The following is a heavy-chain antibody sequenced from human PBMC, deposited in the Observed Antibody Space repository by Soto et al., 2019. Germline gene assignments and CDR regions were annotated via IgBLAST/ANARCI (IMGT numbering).Heavy chain of an antibody. Sequence: GASVKVSCKASGYTFTSYGISWVRQAPGQGLEWMGWISAYTGNTNYAQKLQGRVTMTTDTSTSTAYMELRSLRSDDTAVYYCARGPIVLMVYANRGGMDVWGQGTTVTVSS. CDR3: ARGPIVLMVYANRGGMDV. CDR1: GYTFTSYG. J-gene: IGHJ6*02. D-gene: IGHD2-8*01. CDR2: ISAYTGNT. V-gene: IGHV1-18*04.